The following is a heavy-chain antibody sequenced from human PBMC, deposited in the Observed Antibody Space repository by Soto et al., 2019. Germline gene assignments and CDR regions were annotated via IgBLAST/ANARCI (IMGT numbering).Heavy chain of an antibody. Sequence: GSLRLSCAASGFTFSVSAMHWVRQASGKGLEWVGRIRSKANSYATAYAASVKGRFTISRDDSKNTAYLQMNSLKTEDTAVYYCPTWIQLPRAFDIWGQGTMVTVSS. CDR2: IRSKANSYAT. D-gene: IGHD5-18*01. J-gene: IGHJ3*02. CDR1: GFTFSVSA. V-gene: IGHV3-73*01. CDR3: PTWIQLPRAFDI.